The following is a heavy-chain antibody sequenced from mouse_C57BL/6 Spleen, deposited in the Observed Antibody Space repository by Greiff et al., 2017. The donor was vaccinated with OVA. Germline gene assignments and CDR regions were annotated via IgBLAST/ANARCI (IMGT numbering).Heavy chain of an antibody. D-gene: IGHD4-1*01. CDR2: ISDGGSYT. V-gene: IGHV5-4*01. CDR1: GFTFSSYA. J-gene: IGHJ2*01. CDR3: ARDRTGGLDY. Sequence: EVKLMESGGGLVKPGGSLKLSCAASGFTFSSYAMSWVRQTPEKRLEWVATISDGGSYTYYPDNVKGRFTISRDNAKNNLYLQMSHLKSEDTAMYYCARDRTGGLDYWGQGTTLTVSS.